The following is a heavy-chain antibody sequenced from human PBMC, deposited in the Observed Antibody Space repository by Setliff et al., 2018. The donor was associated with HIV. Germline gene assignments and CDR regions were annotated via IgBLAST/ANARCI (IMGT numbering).Heavy chain of an antibody. Sequence: PSETLSLSCAASGFTFSSYAMSWVRQAPGKGLEWVSAISGSGGSTYYADSVKGRFTISRDNSKNTLYLQMNSLRAEDTAVYYCAGESSIAVAEYFQHWGQGTLVT. V-gene: IGHV3-23*01. D-gene: IGHD6-19*01. J-gene: IGHJ1*01. CDR2: ISGSGGST. CDR1: GFTFSSYA. CDR3: AGESSIAVAEYFQH.